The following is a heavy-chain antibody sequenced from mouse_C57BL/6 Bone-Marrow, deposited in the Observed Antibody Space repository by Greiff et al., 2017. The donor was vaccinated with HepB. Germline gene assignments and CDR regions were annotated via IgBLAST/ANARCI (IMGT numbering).Heavy chain of an antibody. V-gene: IGHV1-74*01. D-gene: IGHD2-4*01. CDR3: AIVRRDYPYYFDY. CDR2: IHPSDSDT. J-gene: IGHJ2*01. CDR1: GYTFTSYW. Sequence: VQLQQPGAELVKPGASVKVSCKTSGYTFTSYWMHWVKQRPGQGLEWIGRIHPSDSDTNYNQKFKGKATLTVDKSSSTAYMQLSSLTSEDSAVYYCAIVRRDYPYYFDYWGQGTTLTVSS.